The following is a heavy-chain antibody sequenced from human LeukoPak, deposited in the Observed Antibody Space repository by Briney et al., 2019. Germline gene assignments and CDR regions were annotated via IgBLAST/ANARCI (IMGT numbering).Heavy chain of an antibody. CDR1: GGSIRSSSYY. J-gene: IGHJ4*02. V-gene: IGHV4-39*07. Sequence: SETLSLTCTVSGGSIRSSSYYWGWIRQPPGKGLEWIGSIYHSGSTYYNPSLKSRVTISVDTSKNQFSLKLSSVTAADTAVYYCARAFSAHVDYWGQGTLVTVSS. CDR3: ARAFSAHVDY. CDR2: IYHSGST.